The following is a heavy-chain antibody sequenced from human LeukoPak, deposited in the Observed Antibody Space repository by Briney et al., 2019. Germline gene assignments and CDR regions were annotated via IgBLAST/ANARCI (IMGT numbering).Heavy chain of an antibody. V-gene: IGHV3-7*01. CDR2: MKYDGSEK. CDR1: GFTFCSYL. J-gene: IGHJ4*02. CDR3: ARDIEAAGLFLDY. Sequence: GGSLRLFCAASGFTFCSYLMSWVRQAPRKGLEWVAGMKYDGSEKYFVDSVKGRFTISRDNAKTSLYLKMNSLRAEDTAVYYCARDIEAAGLFLDYWGQGTLVTVSS. D-gene: IGHD6-13*01.